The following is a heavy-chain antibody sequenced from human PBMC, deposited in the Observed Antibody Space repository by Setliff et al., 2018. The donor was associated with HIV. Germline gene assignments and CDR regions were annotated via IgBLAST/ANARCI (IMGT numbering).Heavy chain of an antibody. D-gene: IGHD2-2*01. J-gene: IGHJ3*02. CDR2: ISSGGEIM. CDR1: GFTFSSYS. CDR3: AKSRITSQYDALDI. Sequence: PGGSLRLSCAASGFTFSSYSMNWVRQAPGKGLEWVSAISSGGEIMFYADSVKGRFTISRDNSKNTLYLQMISLRADDTAVYYCAKSRITSQYDALDIWGQGTMVTVSS. V-gene: IGHV3-23*01.